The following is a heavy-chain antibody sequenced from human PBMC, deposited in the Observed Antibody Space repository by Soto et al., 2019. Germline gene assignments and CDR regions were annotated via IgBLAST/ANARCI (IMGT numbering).Heavy chain of an antibody. D-gene: IGHD6-19*01. V-gene: IGHV3-30*18. CDR3: AKGGRQWLVTSDFNY. J-gene: IGHJ4*02. Sequence: VQLVESGGGVVQPGRSLRLSCAASGFTFSDYAMHWVRQAPGKGLEWVAVVSHDGRNTHYADSVKGRFTISRDSSXGTVSLEMTSLRAEDTAVYYWAKGGRQWLVTSDFNYWGQGALVTVSS. CDR2: VSHDGRNT. CDR1: GFTFSDYA.